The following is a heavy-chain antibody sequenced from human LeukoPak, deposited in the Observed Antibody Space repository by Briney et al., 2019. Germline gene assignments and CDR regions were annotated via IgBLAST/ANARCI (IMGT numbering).Heavy chain of an antibody. D-gene: IGHD2-15*01. CDR2: IWYDGSNK. Sequence: GRSLRLSCAASGFTFSSYGMHWVRQAPGKELEWVAVIWYDGSNKYYADSVKGRFTISRDNSKNTLYLQMNSLRAEDTAVYYCARDWRYCSGGSCYRGGYYFDYWGQGTLVTVSS. V-gene: IGHV3-33*01. CDR3: ARDWRYCSGGSCYRGGYYFDY. J-gene: IGHJ4*02. CDR1: GFTFSSYG.